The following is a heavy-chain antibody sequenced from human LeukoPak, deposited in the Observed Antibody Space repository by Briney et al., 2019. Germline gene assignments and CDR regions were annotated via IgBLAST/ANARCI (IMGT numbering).Heavy chain of an antibody. CDR2: IISDGST. CDR3: AKVGYYDSSGYSSPYYFDY. D-gene: IGHD3-22*01. Sequence: GGSLRLSCAASGFTFSSYWMHWVRQAPGKGLVWVSRIISDGSTNYADSVKGRFTISRDNSKNTLYLQMNSLRAEDAAVYYCAKVGYYDSSGYSSPYYFDYWGQGTLVTVSS. J-gene: IGHJ4*02. V-gene: IGHV3-74*01. CDR1: GFTFSSYW.